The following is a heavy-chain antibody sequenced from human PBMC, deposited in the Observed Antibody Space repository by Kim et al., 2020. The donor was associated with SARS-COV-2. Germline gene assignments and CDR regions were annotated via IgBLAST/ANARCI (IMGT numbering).Heavy chain of an antibody. CDR2: ISASDGRI. J-gene: IGHJ3*01. D-gene: IGHD3-10*01. CDR3: AKWIGDIPLITANYFAF. CDR1: GFTFSNYA. Sequence: WGSLRLSCTVSGFTFSNYAMRWVRPAPGKGPEWVSSISASDGRIYYADSVQGRFTISRDNSKSTLYFLLNSLKTEDTAVYYCAKWIGDIPLITANYFAF. V-gene: IGHV3-23*01.